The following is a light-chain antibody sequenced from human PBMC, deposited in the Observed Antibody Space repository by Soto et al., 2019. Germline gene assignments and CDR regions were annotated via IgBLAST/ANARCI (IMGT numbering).Light chain of an antibody. Sequence: QSALTQPASVSGSPGQSITISCVGTSSDIGDYNYVSWYQQHPGKVPKVIIYDVSNRPSGVSYRFSATKSGNTASLTISVLQAEDEADYYCCSYPRSGTLIFGTGTKLTVL. CDR3: CSYPRSGTLI. CDR1: SSDIGDYNY. J-gene: IGLJ1*01. V-gene: IGLV2-14*01. CDR2: DVS.